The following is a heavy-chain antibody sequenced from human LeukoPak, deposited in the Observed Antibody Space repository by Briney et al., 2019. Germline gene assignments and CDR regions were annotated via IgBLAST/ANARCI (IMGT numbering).Heavy chain of an antibody. Sequence: GGSLRLSCAASGFTFSSYAMHWVRQAPGKGLEWVGFIRSKAYGGTTEYAASVKGRFTISRDDSKSIAYLQMNSLKTEDTAVYYCTRGWRPLKFDYWGQGTLVTVSS. D-gene: IGHD6-13*01. CDR2: IRSKAYGGTT. J-gene: IGHJ4*02. CDR3: TRGWRPLKFDY. CDR1: GFTFSSYA. V-gene: IGHV3-49*04.